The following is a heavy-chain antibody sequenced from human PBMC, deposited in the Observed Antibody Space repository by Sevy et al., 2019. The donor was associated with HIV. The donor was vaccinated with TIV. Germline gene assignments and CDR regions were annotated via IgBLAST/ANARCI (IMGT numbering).Heavy chain of an antibody. Sequence: SVKVSCKASGGTFSSYAISWVRQAPGQGLEWMGGIIPIFGTANYAQKFQGRVTITADESTSTAYMELSSLGSEDTAVYYCARDTRFLEWLAVLDYYYYGMDVWGQGTTVTVSS. CDR1: GGTFSSYA. V-gene: IGHV1-69*13. J-gene: IGHJ6*02. D-gene: IGHD3-3*01. CDR3: ARDTRFLEWLAVLDYYYYGMDV. CDR2: IIPIFGTA.